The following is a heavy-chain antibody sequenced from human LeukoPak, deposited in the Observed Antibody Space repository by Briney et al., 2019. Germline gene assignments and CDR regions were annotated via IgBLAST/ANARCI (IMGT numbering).Heavy chain of an antibody. CDR1: GGTFSSYA. CDR3: ARVRGDIVVVPAAIGRGWFDP. V-gene: IGHV1-69*13. Sequence: EASVKVSCKASGGTFSSYAISWVRQAPGQGLEWMGRIIPIFGTANYAQKFQGRVTITADESTSTAYMELSSLRSEDTAVYYCARVRGDIVVVPAAIGRGWFDPWGQGTLVTVSS. J-gene: IGHJ5*02. D-gene: IGHD2-2*02. CDR2: IIPIFGTA.